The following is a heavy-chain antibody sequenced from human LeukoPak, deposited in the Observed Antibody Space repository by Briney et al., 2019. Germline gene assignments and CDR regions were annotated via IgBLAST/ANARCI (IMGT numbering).Heavy chain of an antibody. CDR1: GYTFTSYG. CDR2: IIPIFGTA. D-gene: IGHD3-3*01. V-gene: IGHV1-69*13. J-gene: IGHJ4*02. Sequence: GASVKVSCKASGYTFTSYGISWVRQAPGQGLEWMGGIIPIFGTANYAQKFQGRVTITADESTSTAYMELSSLRSEDTAVYYCARDRQHYDFWSGYDYWGQGTLVTVSS. CDR3: ARDRQHYDFWSGYDY.